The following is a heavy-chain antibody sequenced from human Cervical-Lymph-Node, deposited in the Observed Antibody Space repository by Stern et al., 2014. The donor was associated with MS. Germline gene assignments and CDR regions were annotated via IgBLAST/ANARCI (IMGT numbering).Heavy chain of an antibody. D-gene: IGHD1/OR15-1a*01. Sequence: QITLKESGPELVKPTQTLTLTCTFSGFSLSTGGMCVTWIRQPTGKALELLGLINWDGDKYYRTPLRTRLTISKDTFKNQVVLTMTNMDPVDTATYYCARIRGTARLIDYWGQGTLVTVSS. V-gene: IGHV2-70*01. J-gene: IGHJ4*02. CDR1: GFSLSTGGMC. CDR3: ARIRGTARLIDY. CDR2: INWDGDK.